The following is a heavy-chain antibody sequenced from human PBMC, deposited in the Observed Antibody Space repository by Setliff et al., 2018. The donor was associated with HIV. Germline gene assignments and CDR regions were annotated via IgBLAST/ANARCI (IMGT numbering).Heavy chain of an antibody. D-gene: IGHD1-26*01. CDR1: GGSISSFY. V-gene: IGHV3-11*06. Sequence: LSLTCTVSGGSISSFYWSWIRQPPGKGLEWVSYISGDTRIINYADSVTGRFTISRDNAENSLYLQMNNLRAEDTAVYYCARGVGPTWLVYWGRGTLVTVSS. CDR3: ARGVGPTWLVY. CDR2: ISGDTRII. J-gene: IGHJ4*02.